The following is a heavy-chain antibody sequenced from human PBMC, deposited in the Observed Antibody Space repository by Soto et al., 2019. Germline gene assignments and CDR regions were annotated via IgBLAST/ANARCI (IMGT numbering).Heavy chain of an antibody. CDR2: TSSSGGST. Sequence: EVQLLESGGGLVQPGGSLRLSCTASGFTFSSYAMSWVRQAPGKGLEWVSTTSSSGGSTYYADSVKGRFTISRDNSKNTFYLQLNRLRAEDMAVYYCAKDGGYGSGSYYSDDWGQGTLVTVSS. V-gene: IGHV3-23*01. CDR1: GFTFSSYA. D-gene: IGHD3-10*01. J-gene: IGHJ4*02. CDR3: AKDGGYGSGSYYSDD.